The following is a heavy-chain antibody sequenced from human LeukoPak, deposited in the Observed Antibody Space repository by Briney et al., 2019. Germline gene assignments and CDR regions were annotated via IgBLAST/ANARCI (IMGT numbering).Heavy chain of an antibody. V-gene: IGHV4-39*01. CDR2: IYYSGST. CDR3: ARHYFYGSGTYRPFDY. J-gene: IGHJ4*02. D-gene: IGHD3-10*01. CDR1: GDSISSSSYY. Sequence: SETLSLTCTVSGDSISSSSYYWGWIRQPPGKGLEWIGSIYYSGSTYYNPSLKSRVTISVDTSKNQCSLKLSSVTAADTAVYYCARHYFYGSGTYRPFDYWGQGILVTVSS.